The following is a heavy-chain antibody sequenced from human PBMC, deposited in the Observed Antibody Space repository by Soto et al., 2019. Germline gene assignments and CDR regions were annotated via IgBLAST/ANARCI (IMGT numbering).Heavy chain of an antibody. V-gene: IGHV4-39*01. CDR1: GGSISSSGYY. D-gene: IGHD3-10*01. Sequence: SETLSLTCTVSGGSISSSGYYWGWIRQPPGKGLEWIGSIYYSGSTYYNPSLKSRVTISVDTSKNQFSLKLSSVTAADTAVYYCARVRRVNYYASGSYYYYYGMDVWGQGTTVT. CDR2: IYYSGST. CDR3: ARVRRVNYYASGSYYYYYGMDV. J-gene: IGHJ6*02.